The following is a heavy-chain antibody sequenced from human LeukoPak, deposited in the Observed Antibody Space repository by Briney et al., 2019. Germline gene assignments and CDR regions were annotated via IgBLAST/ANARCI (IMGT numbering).Heavy chain of an antibody. Sequence: ASVKVSCKASGYTFTSNYLHWLRQPPGQGLEWMGIINPSGGTTSYAQKFQGRVTMTTDTSTSTLYMELSGLRSDDTAVFYCARAFTSGTLDFWGQGTLVTVSS. CDR2: INPSGGTT. CDR1: GYTFTSNY. J-gene: IGHJ4*02. CDR3: ARAFTSGTLDF. V-gene: IGHV1-46*01. D-gene: IGHD1-26*01.